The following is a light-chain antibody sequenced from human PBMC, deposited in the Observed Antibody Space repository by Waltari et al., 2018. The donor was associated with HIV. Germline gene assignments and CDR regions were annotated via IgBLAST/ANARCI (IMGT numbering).Light chain of an antibody. CDR2: WAS. CDR1: QSVLYSSNNKDY. CDR3: QQYYSTPVT. V-gene: IGKV4-1*01. J-gene: IGKJ4*01. Sequence: DIVMTQSPDSLAVSLGERATINCKSSQSVLYSSNNKDYLAWYQQKPAQPPKLLFYWASTRESGVPDRFGGSGSGTNFPLTINSLQAEDVAVYYCQQYYSTPVTFGGGTKVEIK.